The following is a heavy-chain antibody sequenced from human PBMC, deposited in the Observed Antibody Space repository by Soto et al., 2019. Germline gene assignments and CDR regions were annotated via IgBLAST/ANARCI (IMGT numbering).Heavy chain of an antibody. V-gene: IGHV4-4*01. Sequence: AETLSLTCAVSGVSIISSSWWSWVRQPPGKGLEWIGEIYHSGSTNYNPSLKSRVTISVDKSKNQFSLKLSSVTAADTAFFFWEKTSYEIWSGYYYYYGMDVWGQGTTLTVSS. CDR1: GVSIISSSW. CDR2: IYHSGST. D-gene: IGHD3-3*01. CDR3: EKTSYEIWSGYYYYYGMDV. J-gene: IGHJ6*02.